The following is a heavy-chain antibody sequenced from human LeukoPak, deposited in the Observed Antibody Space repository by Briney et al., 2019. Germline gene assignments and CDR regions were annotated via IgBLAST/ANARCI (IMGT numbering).Heavy chain of an antibody. CDR1: GFTFSSYA. V-gene: IGHV3-23*01. D-gene: IGHD3-10*01. CDR2: ISGSGGST. CDR3: AKGYGSGSPDY. J-gene: IGHJ4*02. Sequence: GGYLRLSCAASGFTFSSYAMSWVRQAPGKGLEWVSAISGSGGSTSYADSGKGGFTSSRDNSKNTLYLQMNSLRAEDTAVYYCAKGYGSGSPDYWGQGTLVTVSS.